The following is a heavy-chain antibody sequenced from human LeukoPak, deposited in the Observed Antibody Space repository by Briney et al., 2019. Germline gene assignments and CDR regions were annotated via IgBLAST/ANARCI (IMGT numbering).Heavy chain of an antibody. CDR2: IHCNEST. D-gene: IGHD4-17*01. CDR1: VGSISYYY. V-gene: IGHV4-59*01. J-gene: IGHJ4*02. CDR3: ARVISGTTVTTFSFDS. Sequence: PSETLSLTSTLYVGSISYYYWSSIPQPPGKGLEWIGYIHCNESTNYSPSLKSLVTISVDASKNQLSLKLSSVPAADTAVYYCARVISGTTVTTFSFDSWGQGTLVTVSS.